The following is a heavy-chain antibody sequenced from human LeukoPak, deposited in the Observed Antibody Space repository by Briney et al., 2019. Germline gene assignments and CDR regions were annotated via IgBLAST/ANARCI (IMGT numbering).Heavy chain of an antibody. D-gene: IGHD6-13*01. CDR3: ARDLGLSWSTLEYYYYGMDV. CDR2: ISAYNGNT. V-gene: IGHV1-18*01. J-gene: IGHJ6*02. CDR1: GYTFTNYG. Sequence: ASVKVSCKASGYTFTNYGISWVRQAPGQGLEWMGWISAYNGNTNYAQKLQGRVSMTTDTSSTTAYMDLRSLRSDDTAVHYCARDLGLSWSTLEYYYYGMDVWGQGTTVTVSS.